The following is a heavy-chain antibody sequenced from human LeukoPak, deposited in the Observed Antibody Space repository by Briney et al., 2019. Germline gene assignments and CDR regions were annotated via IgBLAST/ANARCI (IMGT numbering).Heavy chain of an antibody. V-gene: IGHV3-30*02. CDR3: AKDRGIVVVPAAITPLDY. Sequence: PGGSLRLSCAASGFTFSSYGMHWVRQAPGKGLEWVAFIRYDGSNKYYADSVKGRFTISRDNSKNTLYLQMNSLRAEDTAVYYCAKDRGIVVVPAAITPLDYWGQGTLVTVSS. J-gene: IGHJ4*02. D-gene: IGHD2-2*02. CDR2: IRYDGSNK. CDR1: GFTFSSYG.